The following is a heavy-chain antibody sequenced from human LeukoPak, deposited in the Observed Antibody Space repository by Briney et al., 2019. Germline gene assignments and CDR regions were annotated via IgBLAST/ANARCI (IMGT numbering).Heavy chain of an antibody. V-gene: IGHV3-7*01. Sequence: QPGGSLRLSCAASGFTFSNYWMNWVRQAPGKGLQWVANINRDGREEYYVDSVKGRFTISRGNAKNSLYLQMNSLRAEDTAVYYCARNLPAADYWGQGTLVTVSS. J-gene: IGHJ4*02. CDR1: GFTFSNYW. D-gene: IGHD2-2*01. CDR2: INRDGREE. CDR3: ARNLPAADY.